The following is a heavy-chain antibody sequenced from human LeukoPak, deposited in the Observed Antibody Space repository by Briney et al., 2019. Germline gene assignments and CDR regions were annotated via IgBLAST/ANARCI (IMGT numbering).Heavy chain of an antibody. V-gene: IGHV1-2*06. Sequence: ASVTVSCTASGYTFTGYYMHWVRQAPGQGLEWMGRINPNSGGTNYAQKFQGRVTMTRDTSISTAYMELSRLRSDDTAVYYCARVGTMVRGVTTEYYFDYWGQGTLATVSS. D-gene: IGHD3-10*01. CDR1: GYTFTGYY. J-gene: IGHJ4*02. CDR2: INPNSGGT. CDR3: ARVGTMVRGVTTEYYFDY.